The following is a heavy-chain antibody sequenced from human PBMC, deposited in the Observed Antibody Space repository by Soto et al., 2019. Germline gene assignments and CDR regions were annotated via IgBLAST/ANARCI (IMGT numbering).Heavy chain of an antibody. CDR3: ARGVWFGELLAPANYYYYMDV. V-gene: IGHV4-34*01. Sequence: ETVSLTCGVYGGSCSGCYWSVIRQPRGKGREGSGEIKHSGSTNYNPSLKSRVTISVDTSKNQSSPKLSSVTAADTAVSYCARGVWFGELLAPANYYYYMDVWGKGTTVTVSS. D-gene: IGHD3-10*01. CDR1: GGSCSGCY. J-gene: IGHJ6*03. CDR2: IKHSGST.